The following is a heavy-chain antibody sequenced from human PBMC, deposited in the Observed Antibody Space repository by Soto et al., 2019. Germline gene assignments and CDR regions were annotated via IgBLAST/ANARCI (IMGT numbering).Heavy chain of an antibody. Sequence: PSETLSLTCSVSGGSISSSNDYWGWIRQPPGKGLEWLGSMFHSGRTYHNPSLKSRVSISVDTSRNLFSLQLNSVTAADTALYFCVRPHPFPYDSGGYFDSWGQGILVTV. J-gene: IGHJ4*02. CDR3: VRPHPFPYDSGGYFDS. CDR1: GGSISSSNDY. CDR2: MFHSGRT. V-gene: IGHV4-39*01. D-gene: IGHD3-22*01.